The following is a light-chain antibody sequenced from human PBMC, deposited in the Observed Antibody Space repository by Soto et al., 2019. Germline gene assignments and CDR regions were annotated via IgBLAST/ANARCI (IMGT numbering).Light chain of an antibody. CDR2: DVS. J-gene: IGLJ1*01. Sequence: QSVLTQPPSVSGSPGQSVTISCTGTSSDVGSYNRVSWYQQPPGTAPKVMIYDVSNRPSGVPDRFSGSKSGNTASLTISGLQAEDESDYYCSSYTSSSTYVFGTGTKV. V-gene: IGLV2-18*02. CDR1: SSDVGSYNR. CDR3: SSYTSSSTYV.